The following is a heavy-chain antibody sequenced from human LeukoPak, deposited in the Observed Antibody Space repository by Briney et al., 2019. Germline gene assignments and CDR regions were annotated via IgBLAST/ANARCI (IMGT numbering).Heavy chain of an antibody. J-gene: IGHJ4*02. V-gene: IGHV4-59*01. D-gene: IGHD1-26*01. Sequence: SETLSLTCTVSGGSISSYYWSWIRQPPGKGLEWIGYIYYSGSTNYNPSLKSRVTISVDTSKNQFSLKLSSVTAADTAVYYCARVGATGTSRTYYFDYWGQGTLVTVSS. CDR3: ARVGATGTSRTYYFDY. CDR1: GGSISSYY. CDR2: IYYSGST.